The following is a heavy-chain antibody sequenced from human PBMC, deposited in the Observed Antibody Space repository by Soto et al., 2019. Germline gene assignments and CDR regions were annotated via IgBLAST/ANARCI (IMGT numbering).Heavy chain of an antibody. Sequence: PSETLSLTCTVSGGSVSSGRYYWSCIRQPPGKGLEWIGYIYYSGSTKYNPSLKSRVTISVDTSKNQFSLKLSSMTAADTAVYYCARSGSGSGWLGGQGTLVTVSS. J-gene: IGHJ4*02. CDR1: GGSVSSGRYY. V-gene: IGHV4-61*01. D-gene: IGHD6-19*01. CDR3: ARSGSGSGWL. CDR2: IYYSGST.